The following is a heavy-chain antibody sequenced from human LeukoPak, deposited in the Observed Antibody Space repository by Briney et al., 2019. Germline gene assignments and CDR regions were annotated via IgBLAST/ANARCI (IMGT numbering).Heavy chain of an antibody. J-gene: IGHJ4*02. V-gene: IGHV3-23*01. Sequence: GGSLRLSCAASGFTFNNYAMSWVRQAPGKGLEWVSTISGGGDNTYYAESVKGRFTISRDNSKNTLYLQMNSLRAEDTAVYCSYGSGDWGQGTLVTVSS. CDR1: GFTFNNYA. CDR2: ISGGGDNT. CDR3: YGSGD. D-gene: IGHD3-10*01.